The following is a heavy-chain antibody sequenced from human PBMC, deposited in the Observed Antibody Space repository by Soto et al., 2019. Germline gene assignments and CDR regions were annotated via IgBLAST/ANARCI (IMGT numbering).Heavy chain of an antibody. CDR3: TTPYYDSSGSH. CDR2: SKSNADGGTT. Sequence: GGSLRLSCAASGFTFINSWMNWVRPAPGKGLEWVGRSKSNADGGTTDYAEPGKGRFAISRDDSKNALFLQMNSLQTEDTGVYYCTTPYYDSSGSHWGQGTLVTVAS. V-gene: IGHV3-15*07. CDR1: GFTFINSW. D-gene: IGHD3-22*01. J-gene: IGHJ4*02.